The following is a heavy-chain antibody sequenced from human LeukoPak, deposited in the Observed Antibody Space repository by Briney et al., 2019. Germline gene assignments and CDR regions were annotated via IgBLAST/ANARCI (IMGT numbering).Heavy chain of an antibody. D-gene: IGHD3-22*01. CDR2: INHSGSN. J-gene: IGHJ4*02. CDR3: ARVPTALDLYYYDSSGIDY. CDR1: GGSFSGYY. Sequence: SETLSLTCAVYGGSFSGYYWSWIRQPPGKGLEWIGEINHSGSNNYNPSLKSRVTISVDTSKNQFSLKLSSVTAADTAVYYCARVPTALDLYYYDSSGIDYWGQGTLVTVSS. V-gene: IGHV4-34*01.